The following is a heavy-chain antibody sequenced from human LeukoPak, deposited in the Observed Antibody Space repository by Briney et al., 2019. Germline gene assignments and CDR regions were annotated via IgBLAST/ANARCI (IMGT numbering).Heavy chain of an antibody. CDR3: ARHDYSSSSPPYGMDV. V-gene: IGHV5-51*01. CDR2: IYPGDSDT. D-gene: IGHD6-6*01. Sequence: GESLKISCKGSGYSFTGYWIGWVRQMPGKGLEWMGIIYPGDSDTRYSPSFQGQVTISADKSISTAYLQWSSLKASDTAMYYCARHDYSSSSPPYGMDVWGQGTTVTVSS. CDR1: GYSFTGYW. J-gene: IGHJ6*02.